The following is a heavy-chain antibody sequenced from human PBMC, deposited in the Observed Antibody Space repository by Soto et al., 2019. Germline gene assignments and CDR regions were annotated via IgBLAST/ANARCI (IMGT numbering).Heavy chain of an antibody. CDR2: MSYDGSTK. CDR3: ARATDYRENYYYYYGLDV. D-gene: IGHD4-4*01. V-gene: IGHV3-30-3*01. Sequence: HQVKKTPGKGLEWVAVMSYDGSTKYYADSVKGRFTISRDNSKNTLYLQVNSLRAEDTAVYYCARATDYRENYYYYYGLDVWGQGTTVTVSS. J-gene: IGHJ6*02.